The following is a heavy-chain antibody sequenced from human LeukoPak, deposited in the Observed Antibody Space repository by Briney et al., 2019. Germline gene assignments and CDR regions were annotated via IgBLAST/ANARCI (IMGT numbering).Heavy chain of an antibody. CDR2: ISSSSSTI. J-gene: IGHJ5*02. CDR3: SLSRGIVVVPAAGNWFDP. Sequence: GGSMRLSCAASGFTFSSYSMNWVRQAPGKGLEWVSYISSSSSTIYYADSVKGRFTISRDNAKNSLYLQMNSLRAEDTAVYYCSLSRGIVVVPAAGNWFDPWGQGTLVTVSS. CDR1: GFTFSSYS. V-gene: IGHV3-48*01. D-gene: IGHD2-2*01.